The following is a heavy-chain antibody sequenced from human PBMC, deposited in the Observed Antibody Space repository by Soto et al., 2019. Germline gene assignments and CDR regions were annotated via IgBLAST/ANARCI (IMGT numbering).Heavy chain of an antibody. CDR3: ANQYSGGFDI. CDR2: ISETGGGT. J-gene: IGHJ3*02. D-gene: IGHD1-26*01. Sequence: GGSLRLSCAASGFTFTNYVMTWVRQAPGKGLEWVSSISETGGGTYYADSVKGRFTISRDNSKNTVSLQMNSLRAEDTAVYYCANQYSGGFDIWGQGTMVTV. CDR1: GFTFTNYV. V-gene: IGHV3-23*01.